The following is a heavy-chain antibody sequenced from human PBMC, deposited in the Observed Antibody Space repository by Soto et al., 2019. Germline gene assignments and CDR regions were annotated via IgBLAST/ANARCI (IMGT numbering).Heavy chain of an antibody. CDR2: IYYSGST. CDR3: ARDRVAGDGVNYYYYGMDV. Sequence: LSLTCTVSGGSVSSGSYYWSWIRQPPGKGLEWIGYIYYSGSTNYNPSLKSRVTISVDTSKNQFSLKLSSVTAADTAVYYCARDRVAGDGVNYYYYGMDVWGQGTTVTVSS. CDR1: GGSVSSGSYY. D-gene: IGHD6-13*01. J-gene: IGHJ6*02. V-gene: IGHV4-61*01.